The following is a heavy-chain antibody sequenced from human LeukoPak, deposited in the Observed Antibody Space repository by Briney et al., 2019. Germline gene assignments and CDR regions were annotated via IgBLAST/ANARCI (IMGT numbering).Heavy chain of an antibody. CDR2: IIPILGIA. V-gene: IGHV1-69*10. CDR1: GGTFIIYA. Sequence: APVTVSFKASGGTFIIYAISWVRQAPGQGLEWMGRIIPILGIANYAQKFQGRVTITADKSTSTAYMELSSLRSEDTAVYYCARAPRSIAAAGTVWFDPWGQGTLVSVSS. D-gene: IGHD6-13*01. J-gene: IGHJ5*02. CDR3: ARAPRSIAAAGTVWFDP.